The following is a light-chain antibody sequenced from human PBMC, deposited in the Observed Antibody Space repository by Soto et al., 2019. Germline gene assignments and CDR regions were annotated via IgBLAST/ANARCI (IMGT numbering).Light chain of an antibody. J-gene: IGKJ2*01. Sequence: DIVMTQSPDSLAVSLGARATINCKSSQSVLYSSNNKNYLAWYQQKPGQPHKLLIYSASTRESGVPDRFRGSGSGTDFTLTISSLQAEDVAVYFCQHYYTTPYTFGQGTKLEIK. CDR2: SAS. V-gene: IGKV4-1*01. CDR1: QSVLYSSNNKNY. CDR3: QHYYTTPYT.